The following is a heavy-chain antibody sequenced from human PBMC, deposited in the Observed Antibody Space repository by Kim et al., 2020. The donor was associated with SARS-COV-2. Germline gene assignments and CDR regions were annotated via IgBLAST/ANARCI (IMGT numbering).Heavy chain of an antibody. D-gene: IGHD3-10*01. CDR1: GYTFTSYA. Sequence: ASVKVSCKASGYTFTSYAMHWVRQAPGQRLEWMGWINAGNGNTKYSQKFQGRVTITRDTSASTAYMELSSLRSEDTAVYYCARDLYGFGEFFSAFHWGQGTLVTVSS. CDR3: ARDLYGFGEFFSAFH. J-gene: IGHJ4*02. V-gene: IGHV1-3*01. CDR2: INAGNGNT.